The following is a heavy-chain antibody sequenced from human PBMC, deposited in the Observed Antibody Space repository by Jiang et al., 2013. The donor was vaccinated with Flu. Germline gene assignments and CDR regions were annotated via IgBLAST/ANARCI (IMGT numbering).Heavy chain of an antibody. CDR3: AREARIAAAATAPLPFY. CDR2: INAGNANT. V-gene: IGHV1-3*01. J-gene: IGHJ4*02. CDR1: GYTFSSFT. Sequence: SGAEVKKPGASVKVSCKASGYTFSSFTIHWVRQAPGQSLEWMGSINAGNANTKYSQRFQGRVTITRDTSATTAYMELSSLRSEDTAVYYCAREARIAAAATAPLPFYWGQGTLVTVSS. D-gene: IGHD6-13*01.